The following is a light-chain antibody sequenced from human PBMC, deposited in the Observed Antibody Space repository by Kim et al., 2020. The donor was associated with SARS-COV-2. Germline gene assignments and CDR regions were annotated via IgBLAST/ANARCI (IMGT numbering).Light chain of an antibody. CDR2: LNSDGSH. J-gene: IGLJ2*01. Sequence: ASVKLTCTLSSEHSSYAIAWHQQQQEKGPRYLMRLNSDGSHSKGDGIPDRFSGSSSGAERYLTISSLQFEDEADYYCQTWGTGIVVFGGGTQLTVL. CDR1: SEHSSYA. CDR3: QTWGTGIVV. V-gene: IGLV4-69*02.